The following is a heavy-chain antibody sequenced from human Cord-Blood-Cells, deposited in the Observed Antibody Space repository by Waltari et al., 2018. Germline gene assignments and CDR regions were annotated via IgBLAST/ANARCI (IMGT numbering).Heavy chain of an antibody. V-gene: IGHV4-39*01. J-gene: IGHJ2*01. CDR3: ARHPNDMGSGSYYNWYFDL. D-gene: IGHD3-10*01. CDR2: IYYSGST. CDR1: GGSISSSSHY. Sequence: QLQLQESGPGLVKPSETLSLTCTVSGGSISSSSHYWGWIRQPPGKGLDWIGSIYYSGSTYYNPSLKSRVTISVDTSKNQFSLKLSSVTAADTAVYYCARHPNDMGSGSYYNWYFDLWGRGTLVTVSS.